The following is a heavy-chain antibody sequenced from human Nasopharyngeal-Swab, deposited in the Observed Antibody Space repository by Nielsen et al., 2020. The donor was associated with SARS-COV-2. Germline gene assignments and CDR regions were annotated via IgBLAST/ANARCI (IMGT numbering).Heavy chain of an antibody. Sequence: ASVKVSCKASGYTFTSYAMHWVRQAPGQRLEWMGWINAGNGNTKYSQKFQGRVTITRDTSASTAYMELSSLRSEDTAVYCCARGSTLSSTNDYWGQGTLVTVSS. D-gene: IGHD2-2*01. CDR1: GYTFTSYA. CDR3: ARGSTLSSTNDY. V-gene: IGHV1-3*01. CDR2: INAGNGNT. J-gene: IGHJ4*02.